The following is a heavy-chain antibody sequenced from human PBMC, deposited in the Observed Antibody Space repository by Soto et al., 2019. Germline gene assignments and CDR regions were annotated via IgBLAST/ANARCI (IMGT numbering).Heavy chain of an antibody. CDR2: ISSSSSTI. CDR1: GFTFSSYS. Sequence: GSLSLSCAASGFTFSSYSMNWVRQAPGKGLEWVSYISSSSSTIYYADSVKGRFTISRDNAKNSLYLQMNSLRAEDTAVYYCARESRIMITFGGVIGPNDYWGQGTLVTVSS. D-gene: IGHD3-16*02. CDR3: ARESRIMITFGGVIGPNDY. V-gene: IGHV3-48*01. J-gene: IGHJ4*02.